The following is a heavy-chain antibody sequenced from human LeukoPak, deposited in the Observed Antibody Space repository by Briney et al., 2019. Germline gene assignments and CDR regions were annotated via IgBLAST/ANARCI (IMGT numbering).Heavy chain of an antibody. D-gene: IGHD3-3*01. CDR2: ISAYNGNT. J-gene: IGHJ4*02. Sequence: ASVKVSCKASGYTFSSYGIGWVRQAPGQGLERMGWISAYNGNTNYAQKLQGRVTMTTDTSTSTAYMELRSLRSDDTAVYYCARDLPSSDYDFWSGYLFDYWGQGTLVTVSS. CDR1: GYTFSSYG. CDR3: ARDLPSSDYDFWSGYLFDY. V-gene: IGHV1-18*01.